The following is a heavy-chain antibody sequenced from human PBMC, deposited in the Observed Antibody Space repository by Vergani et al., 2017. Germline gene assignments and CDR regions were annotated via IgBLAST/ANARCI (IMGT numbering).Heavy chain of an antibody. CDR1: GDSLSSSDHY. Sequence: QVQLQESRPGLVKPSQTLSLTCTVSGDSLSSSDHYWSWIRQRSDKGLEWVGHIFRSGTTYYNPSLKSRLIMSVDTSKNQFSLKLTSVTAADTAMYYCARENVVIARIFDFWGEGTLVTVSS. D-gene: IGHD2-21*01. V-gene: IGHV4-31*03. CDR2: IFRSGTT. J-gene: IGHJ4*02. CDR3: ARENVVIARIFDF.